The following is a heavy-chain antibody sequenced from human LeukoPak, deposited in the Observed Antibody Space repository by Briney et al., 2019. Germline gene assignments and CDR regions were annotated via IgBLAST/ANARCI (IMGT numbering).Heavy chain of an antibody. CDR2: IIPIFGTA. J-gene: IGHJ5*02. Sequence: SVKVSCKASGGTFSSYAISWVRQAPGQGLEWMGGIIPIFGTANYAQKFQGRVTITADKSTSTAYMELSSLRSEDTAVHYCARGGYCSSTSCYSPFDPWGQGTLVTVSS. V-gene: IGHV1-69*06. D-gene: IGHD2-2*01. CDR3: ARGGYCSSTSCYSPFDP. CDR1: GGTFSSYA.